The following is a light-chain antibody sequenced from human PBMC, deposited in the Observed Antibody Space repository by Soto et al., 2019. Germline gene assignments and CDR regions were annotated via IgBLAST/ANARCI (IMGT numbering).Light chain of an antibody. CDR2: TAS. CDR1: QNINSY. CDR3: QQSYSIPLT. Sequence: DIQMTQSKSSLSASVGDRVTITCRASQNINSYLIWYQHKPGKAPNFLIYTASSLQSGVPSRFSGSESGTDFTLTISSLQPEDFATYYCQQSYSIPLTFGGGTKVDI. V-gene: IGKV1-39*01. J-gene: IGKJ4*01.